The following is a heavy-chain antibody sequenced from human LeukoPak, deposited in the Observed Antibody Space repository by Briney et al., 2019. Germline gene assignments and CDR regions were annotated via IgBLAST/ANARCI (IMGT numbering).Heavy chain of an antibody. CDR3: ARDLGGYPYFEH. CDR1: GYTFTSYD. CDR2: INPNSGGT. J-gene: IGHJ4*02. D-gene: IGHD5-12*01. Sequence: ASVKVSCKASGYTFTSYDMHWVRQAPGQGLEWMGRINPNSGGTNYAQTFQGRVTMTRDTSISTAYMELSSLRSDDTAVYYCARDLGGYPYFEHWGQGTLVTVSS. V-gene: IGHV1-2*06.